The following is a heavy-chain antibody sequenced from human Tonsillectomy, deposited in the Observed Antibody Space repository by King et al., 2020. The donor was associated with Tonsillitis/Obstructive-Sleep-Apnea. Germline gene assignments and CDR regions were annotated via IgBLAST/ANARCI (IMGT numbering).Heavy chain of an antibody. Sequence: VQLQQWGAGLLKPSETLSLTCAVYGGSFSGYYWSWIRQPPGKGLEWIGEINHSGSTNYNPYLKSRVTISVETYENQFSLKLSSVTAADTAVYYCAGEVVITTGEYFQHWGQGTLVTVSS. CDR2: INHSGST. CDR3: AGEVVITTGEYFQH. J-gene: IGHJ1*01. D-gene: IGHD3-22*01. CDR1: GGSFSGYY. V-gene: IGHV4-34*01.